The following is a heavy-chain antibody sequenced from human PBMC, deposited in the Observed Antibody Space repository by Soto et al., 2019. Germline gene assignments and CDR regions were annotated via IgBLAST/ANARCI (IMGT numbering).Heavy chain of an antibody. CDR3: SLHCSSTSCLRSFDY. D-gene: IGHD2-2*01. CDR1: GGTFSSYA. CDR2: IIPIFGTA. J-gene: IGHJ4*02. V-gene: IGHV1-69*06. Sequence: QVQLVQSGAEVKKPGSSVKVSCKASGGTFSSYAISWVRQAPGQGLEWMGGIIPIFGTANYAQKFQARVTITADKSTSTAYMELSRLRSEDTAVYYCSLHCSSTSCLRSFDYWGQGTLVTVSS.